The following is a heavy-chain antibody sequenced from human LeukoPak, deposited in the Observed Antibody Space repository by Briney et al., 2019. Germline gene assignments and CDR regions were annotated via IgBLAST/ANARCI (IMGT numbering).Heavy chain of an antibody. CDR3: AIGEDFDS. D-gene: IGHD1-26*01. CDR2: ISYDGSNK. Sequence: GGSLRLSCAASGFTFSSYGMHWVRQAPGKGLEWVAVISYDGSNKYYADSVKGRFTISRDNSKNTLYLQMNSLRAEDTAVYYCAIGEDFDSWGQGTLVTVSS. CDR1: GFTFSSYG. J-gene: IGHJ4*02. V-gene: IGHV3-30*03.